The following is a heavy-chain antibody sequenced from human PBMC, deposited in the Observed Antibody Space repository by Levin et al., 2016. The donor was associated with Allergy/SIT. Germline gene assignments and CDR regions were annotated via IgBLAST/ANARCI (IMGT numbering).Heavy chain of an antibody. D-gene: IGHD6-13*01. V-gene: IGHV3-30*18. CDR1: GFTFSSYG. CDR3: AKDPESSSWAYYYYYGMDV. CDR2: ISYDGSNK. J-gene: IGHJ6*02. Sequence: GESLKISCAASGFTFSSYGMHWVRQAPGKGLEWVAVISYDGSNKYYADSVKGRFTISRDNSKNTLYLQMNSLRAEDTAVYYCAKDPESSSWAYYYYYGMDVWGQGTTVTVSS.